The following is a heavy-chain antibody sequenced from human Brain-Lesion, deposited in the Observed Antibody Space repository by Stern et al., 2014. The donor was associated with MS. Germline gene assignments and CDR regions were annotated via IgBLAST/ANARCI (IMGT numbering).Heavy chain of an antibody. D-gene: IGHD5-18*01. J-gene: IGHJ6*02. CDR3: ARVETPLADFYYYYGMDV. V-gene: IGHV3-21*01. CDR2: ITRGSDYI. Sequence: EVQLEESGGGLVKPGGSLRLSCAASGFTFSSYTMNWVRQAPGKGLEWVSSITRGSDYIYYADSVKGRFTISRDNAKNSLYLQMNSLRAEDTALYYCARVETPLADFYYYYGMDVWGQGTTVTVSS. CDR1: GFTFSSYT.